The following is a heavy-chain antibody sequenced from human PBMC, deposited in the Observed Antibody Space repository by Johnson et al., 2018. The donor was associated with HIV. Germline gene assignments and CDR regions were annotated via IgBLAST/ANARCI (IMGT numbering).Heavy chain of an antibody. V-gene: IGHV3-64*01. CDR3: AGAGGARDILTALRGAFDI. Sequence: VQLVESGGGLVQPGGSLRLSCAASGFIFSSYAMHWVRQAPGKGLQYVSAISSNGGSTYYANSVKDMQTRRFTISRDNYKNTIYLQMNSLRAEDTAMYYCAGAGGARDILTALRGAFDIWGQGTMVTVSS. CDR1: GFIFSSYA. D-gene: IGHD3-9*01. CDR2: ISSNGGST. J-gene: IGHJ3*02.